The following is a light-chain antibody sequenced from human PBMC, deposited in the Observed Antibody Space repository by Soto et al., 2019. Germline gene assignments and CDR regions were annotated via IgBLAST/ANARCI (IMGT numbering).Light chain of an antibody. V-gene: IGKV1-6*01. CDR1: QDIRND. CDR2: GAS. Sequence: IQVAQSPPSLSASVGDTVTITCRASQDIRNDLGWYQQKPGRAPKLLIYGASNLQSGVPSRFSGSVSGTDFTLTISSLQPEDFATYYCLQYYNFPPTFGQGTKVEIK. J-gene: IGKJ1*01. CDR3: LQYYNFPPT.